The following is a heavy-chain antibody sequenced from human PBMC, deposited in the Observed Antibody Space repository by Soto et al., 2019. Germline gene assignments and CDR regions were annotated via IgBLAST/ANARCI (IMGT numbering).Heavy chain of an antibody. CDR3: ARDKIRGGGWFDP. Sequence: SETLSLTCTVSGGSISSYYWSWIRQPPGKGLEWIGYIYYSGSTNYNPSLKSRVTISVDTSKNQFSLKLSSVTAADTAVYYCARDKIRGGGWFDPWGQGTLVTVSS. J-gene: IGHJ5*02. CDR1: GGSISSYY. CDR2: IYYSGST. V-gene: IGHV4-59*01. D-gene: IGHD3-10*01.